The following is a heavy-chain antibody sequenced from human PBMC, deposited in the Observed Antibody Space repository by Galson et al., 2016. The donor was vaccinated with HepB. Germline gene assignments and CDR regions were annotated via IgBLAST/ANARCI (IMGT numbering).Heavy chain of an antibody. V-gene: IGHV3-48*01. J-gene: IGHJ5*02. CDR2: ISGTSGLI. CDR1: GFTFSDYS. CDR3: ARGRVNWDNWFDP. D-gene: IGHD7-27*01. Sequence: SLRLSCAASGFTFSDYSMIWVRQAPGKGLEWVSHISGTSGLIHYTDSVKGRFTISRDNAYLQMNSLRVEDTAVYYCARGRVNWDNWFDPWGQGALVTVSS.